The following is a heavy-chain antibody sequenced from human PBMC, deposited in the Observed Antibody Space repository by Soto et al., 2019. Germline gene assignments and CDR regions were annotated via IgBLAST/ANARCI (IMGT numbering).Heavy chain of an antibody. V-gene: IGHV4-30-4*01. CDR2: IYYSGST. D-gene: IGHD3-10*01. CDR1: GGSISSGDYY. J-gene: IGHJ4*02. Sequence: QVQLQESGPGLVKPSQTLSLTCTVSGGSISSGDYYWSWIRQPPGKGLEWIGYIYYSGSTYYNPSLKSRFTISIDTSKNQFSLKLSSVTAADTAVYYCARDRNYYGSGRPFDHWGQGTLVTVSS. CDR3: ARDRNYYGSGRPFDH.